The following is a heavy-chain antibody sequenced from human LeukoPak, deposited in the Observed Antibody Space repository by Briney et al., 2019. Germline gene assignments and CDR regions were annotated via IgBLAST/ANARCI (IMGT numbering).Heavy chain of an antibody. CDR2: FYYSGST. V-gene: IGHV4-59*01. J-gene: IGHJ5*02. CDR1: GGSISSYI. Sequence: KPSETLSHTCTVSGGSISSYIWSWIRTPPGEGVGWIGYFYYSGSTKYNPSLKSRVTISVDTSKNQFSLKLSTVTAADTAVYYCARDRSLKWFDPWGQGTLVTVSS. D-gene: IGHD2-15*01. CDR3: ARDRSLKWFDP.